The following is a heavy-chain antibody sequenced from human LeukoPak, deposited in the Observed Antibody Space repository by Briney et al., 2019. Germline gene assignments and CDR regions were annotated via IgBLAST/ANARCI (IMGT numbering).Heavy chain of an antibody. CDR2: INPRGGSA. J-gene: IGHJ4*02. V-gene: IGHV1-46*01. CDR3: ARDYHGSGSLTTFDY. Sequence: ASVKVSCKASGYTFTSYYMHWVRQAPGQGFEWMGIINPRGGSASSAQKFQGRVTLTRDTSTSTVYMELSSLRSEDTAVYYCARDYHGSGSLTTFDYWGQGTLVTVSS. D-gene: IGHD3-10*01. CDR1: GYTFTSYY.